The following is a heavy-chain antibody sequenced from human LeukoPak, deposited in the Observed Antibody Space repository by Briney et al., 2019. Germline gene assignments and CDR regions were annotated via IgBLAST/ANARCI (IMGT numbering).Heavy chain of an antibody. CDR3: ARGGYSGYQVGYYYYGMDV. CDR2: INHSGST. J-gene: IGHJ6*02. V-gene: IGHV4-34*01. CDR1: GGSFSGYY. Sequence: PSETLSLTCAVYGGSFSGYYWSWIRQPPGKGLGWIGEINHSGSTNYNPPLKSRVTISVDTSKNQFSLKLSSVTAADTAVYYCARGGYSGYQVGYYYYGMDVWGQGTTVTVSS. D-gene: IGHD5-12*01.